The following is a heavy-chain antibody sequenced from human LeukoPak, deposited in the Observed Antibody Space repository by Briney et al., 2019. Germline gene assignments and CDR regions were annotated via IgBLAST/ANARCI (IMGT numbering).Heavy chain of an antibody. D-gene: IGHD3-9*01. V-gene: IGHV1-2*02. CDR1: GYTFTGYY. Sequence: ASVKVSCKASGYTFTGYYIHWVRQAPGQGLEWMGWISPNSGGTNYAQRFQGRVTMTRDTSISTAYMELSRLRSDDTAVYYCARTYYDILTGYGYWGQGTLVTVPS. CDR2: ISPNSGGT. J-gene: IGHJ4*02. CDR3: ARTYYDILTGYGY.